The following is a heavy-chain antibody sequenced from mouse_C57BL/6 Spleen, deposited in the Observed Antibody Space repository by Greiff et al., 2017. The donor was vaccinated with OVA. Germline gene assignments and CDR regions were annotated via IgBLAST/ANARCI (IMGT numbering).Heavy chain of an antibody. CDR1: GYTFTSYW. CDR2: IHPNSGST. J-gene: IGHJ1*03. V-gene: IGHV1-64*01. Sequence: VQLQQPGAELVKPGASVKLSCKASGYTFTSYWMHWVKQRPGQGLEWIGMIHPNSGSTNYNEKFKSKATLTVDKSSSTAYMQLSSLTSEDSAVYYCARQRDYGSSYDYFDVWGTGTTVTVSS. CDR3: ARQRDYGSSYDYFDV. D-gene: IGHD1-1*01.